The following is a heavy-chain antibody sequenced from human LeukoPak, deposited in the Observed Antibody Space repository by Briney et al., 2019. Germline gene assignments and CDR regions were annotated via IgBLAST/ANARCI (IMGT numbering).Heavy chain of an antibody. CDR3: ARDPRGYCSSTSCSSGP. J-gene: IGHJ5*02. Sequence: SETLSLTCTVSGGSISSSSYYWGWIRQPPGTGLEWIGSIYYSGSTYYNPSLKSRVTISVDTSKNQFSLKLSSVTAADTAVYYCARDPRGYCSSTSCSSGPWGQGTLVTVSS. D-gene: IGHD2-2*01. CDR2: IYYSGST. V-gene: IGHV4-39*07. CDR1: GGSISSSSYY.